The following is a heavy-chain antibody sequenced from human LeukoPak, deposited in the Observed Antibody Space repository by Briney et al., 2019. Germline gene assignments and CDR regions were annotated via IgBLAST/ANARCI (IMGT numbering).Heavy chain of an antibody. V-gene: IGHV4-31*03. CDR1: GGSISSGGYS. J-gene: IGHJ4*02. Sequence: SQTLSLTCTVSGGSISSGGYSWCWIRQHPGKGLEWIGYIYYSGSTYYNPSLKSRVTISVDTSKNQFSLKLSSVTAADTAVYYCARDRTDSSGYYYFDYWGQGTLVTVSS. D-gene: IGHD3-22*01. CDR2: IYYSGST. CDR3: ARDRTDSSGYYYFDY.